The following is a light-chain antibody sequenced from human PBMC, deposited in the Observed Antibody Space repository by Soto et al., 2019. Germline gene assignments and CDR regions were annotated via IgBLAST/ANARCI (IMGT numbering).Light chain of an antibody. V-gene: IGKV1-9*01. Sequence: DIQLTQSPSFLSASVGDRVTITCRASQDISSHLAWYQQKPGKAPKLLIYAASTLQSGVPSGFGGSGSGTEVTLTITSLQPEDFATYYCQQVKTYPLTVGGGTKVEIK. CDR3: QQVKTYPLT. CDR1: QDISSH. CDR2: AAS. J-gene: IGKJ4*01.